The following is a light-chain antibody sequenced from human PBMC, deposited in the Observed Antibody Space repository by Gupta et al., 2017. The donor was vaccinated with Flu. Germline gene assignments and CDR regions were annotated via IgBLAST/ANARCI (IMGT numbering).Light chain of an antibody. CDR3: QQDNSYPWT. V-gene: IGKV1-5*03. J-gene: IGKJ1*01. Sequence: DIQMTQSPSTLSAFVGDRVTITCRASQSITSWLAWYQQKPGKAPKFLIFKASNLESGVPSRFSGSGSGTEFTLTISSLQPDDFATYYCQQDNSYPWTFGRGTKVEI. CDR1: QSITSW. CDR2: KAS.